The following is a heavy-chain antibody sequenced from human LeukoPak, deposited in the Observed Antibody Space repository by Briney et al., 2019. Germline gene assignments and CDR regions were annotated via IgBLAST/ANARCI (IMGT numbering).Heavy chain of an antibody. V-gene: IGHV4-61*02. Sequence: PSETLSLTCTVSGGSISSGSYYWSWIRQPAGKGLEWIGRIYTSGSTNYNPSLKSRVTISVDTSKNQFSLKLSSVTAADTAVYYCARDYYGSGSYSYWGQGTLVTVSS. CDR3: ARDYYGSGSYSY. CDR1: GGSISSGSYY. CDR2: IYTSGST. J-gene: IGHJ4*02. D-gene: IGHD3-10*01.